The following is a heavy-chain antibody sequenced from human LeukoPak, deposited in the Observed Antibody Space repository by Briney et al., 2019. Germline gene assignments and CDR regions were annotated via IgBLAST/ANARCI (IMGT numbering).Heavy chain of an antibody. Sequence: ASVKVSCKASGYTFTSYYMHWVRQAPGQGLEWMGIINPSGGSTSYAQKFQGRVTMTRDTSTSTVYMELSSLRSEDTAVYYCAREGGYYDSSGYGSHFDYWGQGTLVTVSS. J-gene: IGHJ4*02. D-gene: IGHD3-22*01. CDR2: INPSGGST. CDR3: AREGGYYDSSGYGSHFDY. V-gene: IGHV1-46*01. CDR1: GYTFTSYY.